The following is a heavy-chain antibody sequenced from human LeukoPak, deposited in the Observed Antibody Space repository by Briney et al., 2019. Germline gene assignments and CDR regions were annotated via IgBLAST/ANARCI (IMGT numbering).Heavy chain of an antibody. V-gene: IGHV3-74*01. CDR1: GFTVSNYW. Sequence: GGSLRLSCAASGFTVSNYWMHWVRQAPGEGLVWVSRVNSDRRSVAYADSVQGRFTISTDNTKNTVYLQMYSVRVEDTAVYYCTRERNNGWDSWGQGTLVSVSS. J-gene: IGHJ4*02. CDR2: VNSDRRSV. CDR3: TRERNNGWDS. D-gene: IGHD6-19*01.